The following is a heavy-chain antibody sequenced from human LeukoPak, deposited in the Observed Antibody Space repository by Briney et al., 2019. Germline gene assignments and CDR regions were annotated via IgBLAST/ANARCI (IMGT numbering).Heavy chain of an antibody. Sequence: PGGSLRLSCAASGFTFSSYSMNWVRQATGKGLEWVPSISSSSSYIYYADSVKGRFTISRDNAKNSLYLQMNSLRAEDTAVYYCASDTVTTSGGMDVWGKGTTVSVSS. V-gene: IGHV3-21*01. D-gene: IGHD4-17*01. CDR2: ISSSSSYI. J-gene: IGHJ6*04. CDR1: GFTFSSYS. CDR3: ASDTVTTSGGMDV.